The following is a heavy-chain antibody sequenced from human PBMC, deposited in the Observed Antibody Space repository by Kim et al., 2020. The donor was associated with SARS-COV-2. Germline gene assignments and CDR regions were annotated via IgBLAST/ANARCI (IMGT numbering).Heavy chain of an antibody. V-gene: IGHV3-23*01. CDR3: AKCSGYCYYYGMDV. D-gene: IGHD3-22*01. J-gene: IGHJ6*02. Sequence: ADTVKGRFTSSRDNSKNTVYLQMNSLRADDTAVYYCAKCSGYCYYYGMDVWGQGTTVTVSS.